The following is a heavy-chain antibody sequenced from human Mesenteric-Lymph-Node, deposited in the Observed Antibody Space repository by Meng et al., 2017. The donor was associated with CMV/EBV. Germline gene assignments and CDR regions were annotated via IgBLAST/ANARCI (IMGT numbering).Heavy chain of an antibody. CDR1: GFTFSNSW. CDR3: ARDPHRYSGYDWFDY. V-gene: IGHV3-74*01. J-gene: IGHJ4*02. Sequence: ETLSLTCAASGFTFSNSWMHWVRQAPGKGLVWVSRINSDGSSTSYADSVKGRFTISRDNAKNTLYLQMNSLRAEDTAVYYCARDPHRYSGYDWFDYWGQGTLVTVSS. CDR2: INSDGSST. D-gene: IGHD5-12*01.